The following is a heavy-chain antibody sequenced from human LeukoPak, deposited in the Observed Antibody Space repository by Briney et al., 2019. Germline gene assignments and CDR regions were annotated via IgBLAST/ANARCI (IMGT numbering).Heavy chain of an antibody. D-gene: IGHD1/OR15-1a*01. CDR1: SGSISSGGYY. J-gene: IGHJ4*02. CDR3: ARVGADLTGTPFDY. CDR2: IYYSGST. V-gene: IGHV4-31*03. Sequence: SQTLSLTCTVSSGSISSGGYYWSWIRQHPGKVVEWIGYIYYSGSTYYNPPLKSRVTISVDTSKNQFSLKLSSVTAADTAVYYCARVGADLTGTPFDYWGQGTLVTVSS.